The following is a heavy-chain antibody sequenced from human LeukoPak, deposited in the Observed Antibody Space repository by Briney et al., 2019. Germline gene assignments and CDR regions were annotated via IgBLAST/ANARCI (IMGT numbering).Heavy chain of an antibody. V-gene: IGHV3-21*01. CDR1: GFTFSSYS. CDR3: ARGDYDFWSGYYRRRYYFDY. Sequence: GGSLRLSCAASGFTFSSYSMNWVRQAPGKGLEWVSSISSSSSYIYYADSVKGRFTISRDNAKNSLYLQMNSLRAEDTAVYYCARGDYDFWSGYYRRRYYFDYWGQGTLVTVSS. D-gene: IGHD3-3*01. J-gene: IGHJ4*02. CDR2: ISSSSSYI.